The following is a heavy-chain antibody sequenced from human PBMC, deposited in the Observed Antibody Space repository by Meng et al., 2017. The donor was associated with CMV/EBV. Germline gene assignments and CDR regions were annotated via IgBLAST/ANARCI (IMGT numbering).Heavy chain of an antibody. D-gene: IGHD3-3*01. CDR1: GYTFTGYY. J-gene: IGHJ4*02. Sequence: ASVKVSCKASGYTFTGYYMHWVRQAPGQGLEWMGWISAYNGNTNYAQKLQGRVTMTTDTSTSTAYMELRSLRSDDTAVYYCARDARRGFTIFGVVIPCDYWGQGTLVTVSS. V-gene: IGHV1-18*04. CDR2: ISAYNGNT. CDR3: ARDARRGFTIFGVVIPCDY.